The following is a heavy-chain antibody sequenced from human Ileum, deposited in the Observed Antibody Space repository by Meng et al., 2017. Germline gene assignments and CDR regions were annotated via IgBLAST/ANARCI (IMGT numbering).Heavy chain of an antibody. CDR2: INAGNGNI. CDR1: GYTFRNYP. CDR3: ARENDNWNYFDY. J-gene: IGHJ4*02. D-gene: IGHD1-1*01. V-gene: IGHV1-3*01. Sequence: QVQLVQSGAEVKKVGASVKVSCTASGYTFRNYPLQWVRQAPGQRPEWMGWINAGNGNIKISQKFQGRITITSDTSATAYMELSSLRSEDTAVYFCARENDNWNYFDYWGQGSLVTVSS.